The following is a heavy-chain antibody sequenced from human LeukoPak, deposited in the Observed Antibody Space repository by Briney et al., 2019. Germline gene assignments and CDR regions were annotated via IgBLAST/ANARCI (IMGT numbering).Heavy chain of an antibody. J-gene: IGHJ5*02. Sequence: GGSLRLSCAASGFTFSNYGMSWVRQAPGKGLEWVSAISDSGAGTYYADSVKGRFTISRDNAKNSLYLQMNSLRAEDTAVYYCARGGGYSYGYNWFDPWGQGTLVTVSS. CDR1: GFTFSNYG. CDR2: ISDSGAGT. CDR3: ARGGGYSYGYNWFDP. D-gene: IGHD5-18*01. V-gene: IGHV3-23*01.